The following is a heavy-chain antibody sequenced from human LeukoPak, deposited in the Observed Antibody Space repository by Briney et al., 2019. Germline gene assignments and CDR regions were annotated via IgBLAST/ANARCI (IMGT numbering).Heavy chain of an antibody. Sequence: SETLSLTCTVSGDSFSYFYWSWIRQPPGKGLEWIGYIYNSGSTNYNPSLKSRVTISLDTSKNQFSLKLSSVTAADTAVYYCARDWGVSARPGYMDVWGKGTTVTVSS. D-gene: IGHD6-6*01. V-gene: IGHV4-59*01. CDR3: ARDWGVSARPGYMDV. CDR1: GDSFSYFY. J-gene: IGHJ6*03. CDR2: IYNSGST.